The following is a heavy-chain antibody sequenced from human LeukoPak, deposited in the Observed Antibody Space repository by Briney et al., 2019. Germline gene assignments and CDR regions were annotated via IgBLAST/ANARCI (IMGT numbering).Heavy chain of an antibody. CDR3: ARTLGLYYFDY. V-gene: IGHV6-1*01. J-gene: IGHJ4*02. CDR2: TYYRSKWYN. Sequence: PSQTLSHTCAFSGDSVSSNSAARNWVRQSPSRGLEWLGRTYYRSKWYNDYTLSVKSRITINADTSKNQFSLHLNSVTPEDTAVYYCARTLGLYYFDYWGQGTLVTVSS. CDR1: GDSVSSNSAA. D-gene: IGHD3-16*01.